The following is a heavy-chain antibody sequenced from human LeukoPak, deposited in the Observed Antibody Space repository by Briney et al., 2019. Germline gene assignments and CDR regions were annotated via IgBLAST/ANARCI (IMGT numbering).Heavy chain of an antibody. D-gene: IGHD2-2*02. Sequence: PGGSLRLSCAASGFTFSSYGMHWVRQAPGKGLEWVAFIRYDRSNKYYADSVKGRFTISRDNSKNMLYLQMNSLRAEDTAVYYCAREEEDCSSTSCYTRFVYWGQGTLVTVSS. CDR3: AREEEDCSSTSCYTRFVY. CDR1: GFTFSSYG. CDR2: IRYDRSNK. J-gene: IGHJ4*02. V-gene: IGHV3-30*02.